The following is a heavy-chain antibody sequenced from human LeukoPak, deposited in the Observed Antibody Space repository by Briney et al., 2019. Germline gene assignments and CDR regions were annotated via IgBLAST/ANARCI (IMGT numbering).Heavy chain of an antibody. CDR1: GFTFSNFA. V-gene: IGHV3-21*01. CDR3: ARIGAGSSRDY. Sequence: KSGGSLRLSCAASGFTFSNFAMTWGRQGPGKGLEWVSSIVGSSSTYYADSLKGRFTISRDNAKNSLYLQMNSLRAEDTAVYYCARIGAGSSRDYWGQGTLVTVSS. D-gene: IGHD6-13*01. J-gene: IGHJ4*02. CDR2: IVGSSST.